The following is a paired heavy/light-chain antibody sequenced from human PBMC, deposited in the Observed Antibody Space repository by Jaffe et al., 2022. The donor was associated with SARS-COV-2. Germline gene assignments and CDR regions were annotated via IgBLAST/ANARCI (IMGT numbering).Light chain of an antibody. V-gene: IGKV1-27*01. CDR3: QKYDSAPRT. CDR1: QGISNF. CDR2: AAS. J-gene: IGKJ2*01. Sequence: QMTQSPSSLSASVGDRVTITCRASQGISNFLAWYQQKPGKVPKLLIYAASTLQSGVPSRFSGSGSGTDFTLTISSLQPEDAATYYCQKYDSAPRTFGQGTKLEIK.
Heavy chain of an antibody. CDR2: IYPSGGSP. Sequence: QELLVQSGAEVKKPGASVKISCKASGYSFTSYYLHWVRQAPGQGLEWMGIIYPSGGSPTYAQKWQARVIMAWDTTTSTAYLQLDSLTNEDTGVYYCAREYSYSEDAFDIWGQGTVVIVSS. J-gene: IGHJ3*02. CDR3: AREYSYSEDAFDI. D-gene: IGHD3-16*02. V-gene: IGHV1-46*04. CDR1: GYSFTSYY.